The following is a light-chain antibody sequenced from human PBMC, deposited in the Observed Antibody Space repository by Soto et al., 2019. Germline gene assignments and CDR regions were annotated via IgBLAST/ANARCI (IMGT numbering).Light chain of an antibody. Sequence: EIVLTQSPGTLSLSPGERATLSCRASQSVSSSYLAWYQQKPGQAPRLLIYGASRRATGIPDRFSGSGSGTDFTLTISRLGPEDFAVYYCQQYGATPPTFGQGTRLEIK. CDR2: GAS. CDR3: QQYGATPPT. J-gene: IGKJ5*01. V-gene: IGKV3-20*01. CDR1: QSVSSSY.